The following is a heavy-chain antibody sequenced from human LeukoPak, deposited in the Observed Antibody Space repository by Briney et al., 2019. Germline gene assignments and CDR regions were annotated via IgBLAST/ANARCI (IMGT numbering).Heavy chain of an antibody. J-gene: IGHJ4*02. D-gene: IGHD6-13*01. CDR3: ARVAAGPTKY. V-gene: IGHV3-30-3*01. CDR2: ISYDGSNK. Sequence: GGSLRLSCAVSGFTFSSYAMHWVRQAPGKGLEWVAVISYDGSNKYYADSVKGRFTISRDNSKNTLYLQMNSLRAEDTAVYYCARVAAGPTKYWGQGTLVTVSS. CDR1: GFTFSSYA.